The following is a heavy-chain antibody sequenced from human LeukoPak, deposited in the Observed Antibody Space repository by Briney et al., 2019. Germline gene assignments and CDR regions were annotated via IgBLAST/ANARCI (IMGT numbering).Heavy chain of an antibody. CDR3: ARTWNPRVQRYYYYGMDV. V-gene: IGHV4-34*01. J-gene: IGHJ6*02. CDR2: INQSGST. D-gene: IGHD1-1*01. CDR1: GGSFSGYY. Sequence: RTSETLSLTCALYGGSFSGYYWSWIRQPPGKGLEWIGEINQSGSTNSHPSLKSRVTISVDTSKNQFSLKLSSVTAADTAVYYCARTWNPRVQRYYYYGMDVWGQGTTVTVSS.